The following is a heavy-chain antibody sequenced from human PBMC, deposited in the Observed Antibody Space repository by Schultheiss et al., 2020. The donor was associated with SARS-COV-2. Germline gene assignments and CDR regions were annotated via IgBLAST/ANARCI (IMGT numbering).Heavy chain of an antibody. V-gene: IGHV3-23*01. J-gene: IGHJ1*01. D-gene: IGHD3-3*01. Sequence: GGSLRLSCAASGFTFSTYAMSWVRQAPGKGLEWVSAISGSGGSTYYADSVKGRFTISRDNSKNTLYLQMNSLRAEDTAVYYCAKDFWSGYYNGYFQHWGQGTLVTVSS. CDR1: GFTFSTYA. CDR3: AKDFWSGYYNGYFQH. CDR2: ISGSGGST.